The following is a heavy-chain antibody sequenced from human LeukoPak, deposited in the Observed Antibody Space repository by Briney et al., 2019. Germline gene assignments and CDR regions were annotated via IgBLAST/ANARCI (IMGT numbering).Heavy chain of an antibody. CDR3: ARGGYQLLWGDY. V-gene: IGHV1-2*02. CDR1: GYTFTGXX. Sequence: ASXKXSXXXSGYTFTGXXXXXXRQAXGXXXXXMGWIKXXXGGTNYXXKFQGXVXMTRDTSISTAYMELSSLRSDDTAVYFCARGGYQLLWGDYWGQGTLVTVSS. J-gene: IGHJ4*02. D-gene: IGHD2-2*01. CDR2: IKXXXGGT.